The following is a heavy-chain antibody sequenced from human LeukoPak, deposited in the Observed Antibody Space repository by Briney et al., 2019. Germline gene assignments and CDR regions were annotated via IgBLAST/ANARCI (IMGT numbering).Heavy chain of an antibody. CDR2: ISTYNGNT. D-gene: IGHD6-13*01. V-gene: IGHV1-18*01. Sequence: ASVKVSCKASGYTFTNYGISWVRQAPGQGLEWMGWISTYNGNTNYAQNLQGRVTMTTDTSTTTAYMELRSLRSDDTAVYYCARDVYLHQQPSEADQYYYYYYGMDVWGQGTTVTVSS. CDR3: ARDVYLHQQPSEADQYYYYYYGMDV. CDR1: GYTFTNYG. J-gene: IGHJ6*02.